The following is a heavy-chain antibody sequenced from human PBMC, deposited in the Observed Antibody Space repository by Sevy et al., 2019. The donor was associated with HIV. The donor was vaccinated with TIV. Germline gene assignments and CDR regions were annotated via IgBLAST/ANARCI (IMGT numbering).Heavy chain of an antibody. J-gene: IGHJ6*02. CDR2: ISYDGSNK. CDR3: ARVALHLVLFYGMDV. Sequence: GGSLRLSCAASGFTFSSYAMHWVRQAPGKGLEWVAVISYDGSNKYYADSVKGRFTISRDNSKNTLYLQMNSLRAEDTAVYYCARVALHLVLFYGMDVWGQGTTVTVSS. CDR1: GFTFSSYA. D-gene: IGHD6-13*01. V-gene: IGHV3-30-3*01.